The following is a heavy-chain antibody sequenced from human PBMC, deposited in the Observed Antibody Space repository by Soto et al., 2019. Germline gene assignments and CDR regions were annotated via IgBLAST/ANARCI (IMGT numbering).Heavy chain of an antibody. J-gene: IGHJ5*02. D-gene: IGHD4-17*01. V-gene: IGHV4-59*08. CDR3: ARHFLIISLGPDYCDYVSDVRYNWFDP. CDR2: IYYSGST. CDR1: GGSISSYY. Sequence: SETLSLTCTVSGGSISSYYWSWIRQPPGKGLEWIGYIYYSGSTNYNPSLKSRVTISVDTSKNQFSLKLSSVTAADTAVYYCARHFLIISLGPDYCDYVSDVRYNWFDPWGQGTLVTVSS.